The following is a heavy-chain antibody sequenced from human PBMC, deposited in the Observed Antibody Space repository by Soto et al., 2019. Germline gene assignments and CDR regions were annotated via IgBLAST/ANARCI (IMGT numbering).Heavy chain of an antibody. CDR1: GCSISSGDYY. V-gene: IGHV4-30-4*01. CDR2: IYYSGST. Sequence: SETLSLPCPVSGCSISSGDYYWSWIRQPPGKGLEWIGYIYYSGSTYYNPSLKSRVTISVDTSKNQFSLKLSSVTAADTAVYYCASQEFYGPCYWGQGTLVTVS. CDR3: ASQEFYGPCY. J-gene: IGHJ4*02. D-gene: IGHD3-10*01.